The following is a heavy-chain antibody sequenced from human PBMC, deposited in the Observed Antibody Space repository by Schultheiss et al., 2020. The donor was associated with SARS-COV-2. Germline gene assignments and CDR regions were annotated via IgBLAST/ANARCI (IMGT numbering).Heavy chain of an antibody. J-gene: IGHJ4*02. V-gene: IGHV4-38-2*01. CDR2: IYHNGNR. CDR3: ARHRPGDRTIFGVAKGFEY. D-gene: IGHD3-3*01. CDR1: GYSISSGHY. Sequence: SETLSLTCAVSGYSISSGHYWGWIRQSPGKGLEWIGSIYHNGNRYYNPSLKSRVTTSVDTSNNQVSLRLTSVTAADTAVYYCARHRPGDRTIFGVAKGFEYWGQGTLVTVSS.